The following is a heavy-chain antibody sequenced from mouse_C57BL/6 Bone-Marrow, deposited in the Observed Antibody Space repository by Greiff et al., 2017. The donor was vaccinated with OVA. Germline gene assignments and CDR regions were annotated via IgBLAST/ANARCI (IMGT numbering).Heavy chain of an antibody. V-gene: IGHV5-17*01. Sequence: VQLKESGGGLVKPGGSLKLSCAASGFTFSDYGMHWVRQAPEKGLEWVAYISSGSSTIYYADTVKGRFTISRDNAKNTLFLQMTSLRSEDTAMYYCARGNYYGSSRYWYFDVWGTGTTVTVSS. D-gene: IGHD1-1*01. CDR3: ARGNYYGSSRYWYFDV. CDR2: ISSGSSTI. CDR1: GFTFSDYG. J-gene: IGHJ1*03.